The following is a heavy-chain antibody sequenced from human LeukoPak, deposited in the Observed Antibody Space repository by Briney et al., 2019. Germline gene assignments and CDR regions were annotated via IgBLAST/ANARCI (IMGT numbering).Heavy chain of an antibody. CDR1: GFTFSSYW. V-gene: IGHV3-74*01. J-gene: IGHJ4*02. D-gene: IGHD3-22*01. CDR3: ARGHHYYDSSAYYY. Sequence: GGSLRLSCAASGFTFSSYWMHWVRQAPGKGLVWVSRLNGDGSTTGYAASVKGRFTISSDTAKNTLYLQMNSLRAEDTAVYYCARGHHYYDSSAYYYWGQGTLVTVSS. CDR2: LNGDGSTT.